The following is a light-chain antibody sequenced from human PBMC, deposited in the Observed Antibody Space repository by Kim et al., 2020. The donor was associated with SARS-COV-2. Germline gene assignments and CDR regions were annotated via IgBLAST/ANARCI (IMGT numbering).Light chain of an antibody. J-gene: IGKJ4*01. Sequence: PGERASLSCRASQGVSSYLAWYQQKPGQAPRLLIYDASNRATGIPARFSGSGSGTDFTLTISSLEPEDFAVYYCQHRSSWPLTFGGGTKVDIK. CDR1: QGVSSY. V-gene: IGKV3-11*01. CDR3: QHRSSWPLT. CDR2: DAS.